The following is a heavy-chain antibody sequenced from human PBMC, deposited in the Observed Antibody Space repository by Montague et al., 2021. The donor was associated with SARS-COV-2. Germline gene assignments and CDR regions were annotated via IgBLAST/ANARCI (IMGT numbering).Heavy chain of an antibody. CDR3: ARDMYYDILTGYYTY. V-gene: IGHV3-21*01. CDR1: GFTFSSYS. J-gene: IGHJ4*02. Sequence: SLRLSCAASGFTFSSYSMNWDRQAPGKGLEWVSSISSSSSYIYYADSVKGRFTISRDNAKNSLYLQMNSLRAEDTAVYYCARDMYYDILTGYYTYWGQGTLVTVSS. CDR2: ISSSSSYI. D-gene: IGHD3-9*01.